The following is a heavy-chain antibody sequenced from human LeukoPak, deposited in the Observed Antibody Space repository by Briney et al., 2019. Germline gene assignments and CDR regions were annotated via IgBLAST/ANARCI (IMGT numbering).Heavy chain of an antibody. CDR3: ARVTGEDIVVVPAAVRFDP. V-gene: IGHV4-34*01. D-gene: IGHD2-2*01. CDR1: GGSFSGYY. CDR2: INHSGST. J-gene: IGHJ5*02. Sequence: PSETLSLICAVYGGSFSGYYWSWIRQPPGKGLEWIGEINHSGSTNYNPSLKSRVTISVDTSKNQFSLKLSSVTAADTAVYYCARVTGEDIVVVPAAVRFDPWGQGTLVTVSS.